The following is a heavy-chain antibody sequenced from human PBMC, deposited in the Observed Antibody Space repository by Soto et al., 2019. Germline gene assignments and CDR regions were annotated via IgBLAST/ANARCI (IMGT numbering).Heavy chain of an antibody. CDR3: ARDRSAVAGDYYYYYGMDV. CDR2: TSFDGRYQ. J-gene: IGHJ6*02. CDR1: GFTFSIYA. D-gene: IGHD6-19*01. V-gene: IGHV3-30*04. Sequence: XVSLLLSCAASGFTFSIYAMHGVRQAPGKGLEWVAVTSFDGRYQYYADSVKGRFTISRDNSKNTLYLQVNSLRAEDTAVYYCARDRSAVAGDYYYYYGMDVWGQGTTVTVSS.